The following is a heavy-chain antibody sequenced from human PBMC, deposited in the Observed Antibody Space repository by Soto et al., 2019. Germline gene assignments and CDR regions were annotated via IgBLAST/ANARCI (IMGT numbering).Heavy chain of an antibody. CDR1: GFTFSSYG. CDR3: AKALIAVAGLDV. Sequence: QVQLVESGGGVVQPGRSLRLSCAASGFTFSSYGMHWVRQAPGKGLEWVAVISYDGSNKYYADSVKGRFTISRDNSKNTLYLQMNSLRAEDMAVYYCAKALIAVAGLDVWGQGTTVTVSS. CDR2: ISYDGSNK. D-gene: IGHD6-19*01. V-gene: IGHV3-30*18. J-gene: IGHJ6*02.